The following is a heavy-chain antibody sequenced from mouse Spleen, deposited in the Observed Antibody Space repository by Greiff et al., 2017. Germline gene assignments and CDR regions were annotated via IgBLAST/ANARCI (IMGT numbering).Heavy chain of an antibody. J-gene: IGHJ2*01. CDR3: AKTARASYYFDY. CDR1: GYAFSSSW. V-gene: IGHV1-82*01. D-gene: IGHD3-2*01. CDR2: IYPGDGDT. Sequence: VQLQESGPELVKPGASVKISCKASGYAFSSSWMNWVKQRPGKGLEWIGRIYPGDGDTNYNGKFKGKATLTADKSSSTAYMQLSSLTSEDSAVYFCAKTARASYYFDYWGQGTTLTVSS.